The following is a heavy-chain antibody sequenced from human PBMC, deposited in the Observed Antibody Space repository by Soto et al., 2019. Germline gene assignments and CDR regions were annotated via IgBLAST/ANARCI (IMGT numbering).Heavy chain of an antibody. CDR2: MNPNSGNT. D-gene: IGHD2-2*01. Sequence: ASVKVSCKASGYTFTSYDINWVRQATGQGLEWMGWMNPNSGNTGYAQKFQGRVTMTRNTSISTAYMELSSLRSEDTAVYYCARGNEDIVVVPAAQSPPIYYYMDVWGKGTTVTVSS. V-gene: IGHV1-8*01. J-gene: IGHJ6*03. CDR1: GYTFTSYD. CDR3: ARGNEDIVVVPAAQSPPIYYYMDV.